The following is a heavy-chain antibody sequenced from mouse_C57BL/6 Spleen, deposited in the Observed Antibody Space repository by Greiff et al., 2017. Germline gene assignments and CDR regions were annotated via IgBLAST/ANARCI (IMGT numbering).Heavy chain of an antibody. D-gene: IGHD1-1*01. Sequence: VKLMESGAELARPGASVKLSCKASGYTFTSYGISWVKQRTGQGLEWIGEIYPRSGNTSYNEKFKGKATLTADKSSSTAYMELRSLTSEDSAVYFCARDGSSYWYFDVWGTGTTVTVSS. J-gene: IGHJ1*03. CDR1: GYTFTSYG. CDR3: ARDGSSYWYFDV. V-gene: IGHV1-81*01. CDR2: IYPRSGNT.